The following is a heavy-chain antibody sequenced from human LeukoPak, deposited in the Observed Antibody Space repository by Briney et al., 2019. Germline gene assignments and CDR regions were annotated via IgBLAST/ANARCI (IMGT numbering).Heavy chain of an antibody. D-gene: IGHD3-22*01. CDR2: IYSGGNT. CDR1: GFTVSRNY. J-gene: IGHJ4*02. CDR3: ARKTDSGGQGDY. Sequence: PGRSLRLSCAASGFTVSRNYMSWVRQAPGKGLECVSVIYSGGNTYYTDSVKGRFTISRDNSKNTLYLQMNSLRAEDTAVYYCARKTDSGGQGDYWGPGTLVTVSS. V-gene: IGHV3-66*01.